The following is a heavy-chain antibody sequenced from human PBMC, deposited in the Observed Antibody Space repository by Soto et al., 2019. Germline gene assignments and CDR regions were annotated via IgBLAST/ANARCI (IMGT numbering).Heavy chain of an antibody. D-gene: IGHD2-15*01. CDR1: GFTFSNYA. Sequence: GGSLRLSCAASGFTFSNYAMNWVRQAPGKGLEWVSTISGSGGSPYYADSVKGRFTISRDNSKNTLYLQMNSLRAGDSAIYYCAKEGTSSLYYFDYWGQGTLVTVSS. CDR3: AKEGTSSLYYFDY. V-gene: IGHV3-23*01. CDR2: ISGSGGSP. J-gene: IGHJ4*02.